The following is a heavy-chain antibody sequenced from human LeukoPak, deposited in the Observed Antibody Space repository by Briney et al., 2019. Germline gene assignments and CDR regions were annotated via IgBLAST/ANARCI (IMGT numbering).Heavy chain of an antibody. V-gene: IGHV4-59*01. CDR3: ARVRYGSGSYSYTPYYYSGMDV. D-gene: IGHD3-10*01. CDR2: IYYSGST. Sequence: SETLSLTCTVSGGSISSYYWSWIRQPPGKGLEWIGYIYYSGSTNYNPSLKSRVTISVDTSKNQFSLKLSSVTAADTAVYYCARVRYGSGSYSYTPYYYSGMDVWGQGTTVTVSS. J-gene: IGHJ6*02. CDR1: GGSISSYY.